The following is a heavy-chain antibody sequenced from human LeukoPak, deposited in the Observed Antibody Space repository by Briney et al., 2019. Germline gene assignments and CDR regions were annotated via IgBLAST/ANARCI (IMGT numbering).Heavy chain of an antibody. J-gene: IGHJ4*02. V-gene: IGHV3-48*03. CDR2: ISDSGTTI. D-gene: IGHD3-9*01. Sequence: GGSLRLSCAASGFTFSKYEMNWVRQAPGKGLEWVSYISDSGTTIYYGDSVKGRFTISRDNAKKSLYLQMNSLRAEDTAVYYCARVRYFDWLGPFDYWGQGTLVTVSS. CDR3: ARVRYFDWLGPFDY. CDR1: GFTFSKYE.